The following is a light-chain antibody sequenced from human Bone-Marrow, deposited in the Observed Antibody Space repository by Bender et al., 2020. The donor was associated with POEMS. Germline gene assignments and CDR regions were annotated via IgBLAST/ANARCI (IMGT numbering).Light chain of an antibody. CDR2: QND. Sequence: SYEMTQPPSVSVSPGQTATITCSGDQLEKKYTCWYQVKPGQSPLLVIHQNDRRPSGIPARFFGSSSANTATLTISGTQGIDEADYYCQSWDSESVVFGGGTKLTVL. J-gene: IGLJ2*01. CDR1: QLEKKY. V-gene: IGLV3-1*01. CDR3: QSWDSESVV.